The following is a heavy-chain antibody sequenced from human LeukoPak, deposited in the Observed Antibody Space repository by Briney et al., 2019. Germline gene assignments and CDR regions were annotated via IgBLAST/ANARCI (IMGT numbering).Heavy chain of an antibody. CDR1: GFTVSSNY. V-gene: IGHV3-53*01. Sequence: GGSLRLSCAASGFTVSSNYMSWVRQAPGKGLEWVSVIYSGGSTCYADSVKGRFTISRDNSKSTLYIQMNSLRAEDTAVYYCASSIPYPSGAFDIWGQGTMVTVSS. CDR3: ASSIPYPSGAFDI. D-gene: IGHD2/OR15-2a*01. CDR2: IYSGGST. J-gene: IGHJ3*02.